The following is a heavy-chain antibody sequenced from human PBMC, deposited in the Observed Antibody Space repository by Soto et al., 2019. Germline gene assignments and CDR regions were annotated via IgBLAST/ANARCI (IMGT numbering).Heavy chain of an antibody. V-gene: IGHV3-23*01. Sequence: EVQLLESGGGLVQPGGSLRLSCAASGFTFSSYAMRWVRQAPGKGLEWVSAISGSGGSTYYADSVKGRFTIARDNSKNTLYLQRNSLRAEDTAVYYFARRGSGSYYDYWGHGTRVTVSS. CDR2: ISGSGGST. CDR3: ARRGSGSYYDY. D-gene: IGHD1-26*01. J-gene: IGHJ4*01. CDR1: GFTFSSYA.